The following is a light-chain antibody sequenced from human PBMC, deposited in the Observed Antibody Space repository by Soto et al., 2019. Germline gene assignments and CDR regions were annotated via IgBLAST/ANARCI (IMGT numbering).Light chain of an antibody. CDR3: QQYGTSPRT. J-gene: IGKJ1*01. CDR2: GAS. Sequence: EIVLTQSPGTLSLSPGERATLSCRASQSVSSSYLAWYQQKPGQAPRLFIYGASSRATGIPDRFSGSGPGTGFTLTISRLEPEDFAVYYCQQYGTSPRTFGQGTKVEIK. CDR1: QSVSSSY. V-gene: IGKV3-20*01.